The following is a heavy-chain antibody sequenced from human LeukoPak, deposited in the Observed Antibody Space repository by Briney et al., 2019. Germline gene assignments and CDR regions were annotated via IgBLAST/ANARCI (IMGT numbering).Heavy chain of an antibody. CDR2: IWYDGSNK. Sequence: GGSLRLSCAASGFTFSSYWMSWVRRAPGKGLEWVAVIWYDGSNKYYADSVKGRFTISRDNSKNTLYLQMNSLRAEDTAVYYCARAVAAKGGEDVFDIWGQGTMVTVSS. J-gene: IGHJ3*02. V-gene: IGHV3-33*08. D-gene: IGHD6-19*01. CDR3: ARAVAAKGGEDVFDI. CDR1: GFTFSSYW.